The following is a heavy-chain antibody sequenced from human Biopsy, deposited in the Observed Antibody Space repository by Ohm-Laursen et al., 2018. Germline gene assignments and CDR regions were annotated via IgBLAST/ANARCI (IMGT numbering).Heavy chain of an antibody. D-gene: IGHD3-22*01. CDR2: ISYSGTT. J-gene: IGHJ2*01. CDR1: GGSIGGGEYY. CDR3: ARGVPHYDGSGFPLAGYWYFDL. Sequence: SETLSLTCTVSGGSIGGGEYYWNWIRQYPGKGLEWIGLISYSGTTFYNPSLESLLTISIDTSKNHFSLNLRSVTAADTAVYYCARGVPHYDGSGFPLAGYWYFDLWGRGTLVTVSS. V-gene: IGHV4-31*01.